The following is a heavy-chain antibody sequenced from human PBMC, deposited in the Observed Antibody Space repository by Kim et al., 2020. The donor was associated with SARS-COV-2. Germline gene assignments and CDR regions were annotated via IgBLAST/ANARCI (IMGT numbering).Heavy chain of an antibody. V-gene: IGHV4-4*02. Sequence: SETLSLTCAVFGGSTSNSNWWSWVRQPPGKGLEWIGEIYHSGSTNYNPSLRSRVTMSVDKSKNQFSLNLRSVTAADTAVYYCASLSPLYGDDGTYFFYGMDVWGQGTTVTVSS. CDR1: GGSTSNSNW. D-gene: IGHD4-17*01. CDR2: IYHSGST. J-gene: IGHJ6*02. CDR3: ASLSPLYGDDGTYFFYGMDV.